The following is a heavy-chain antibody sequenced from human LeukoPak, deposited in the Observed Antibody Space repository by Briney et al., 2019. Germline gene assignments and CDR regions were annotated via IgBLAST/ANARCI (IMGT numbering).Heavy chain of an antibody. D-gene: IGHD3-10*01. CDR3: ARLAYYYGSGSYQKHFDY. V-gene: IGHV4-34*01. CDR1: GGSFSGYY. J-gene: IGHJ4*02. CDR2: INHSGST. Sequence: ASETLSLTCAVYGGSFSGYYWSWIRQPPGKGLEWIGEINHSGSTNYNPSLKSRVTISVDTSKNQFSLKLSSVTAADTAVYYCARLAYYYGSGSYQKHFDYWGQGTLVTVSS.